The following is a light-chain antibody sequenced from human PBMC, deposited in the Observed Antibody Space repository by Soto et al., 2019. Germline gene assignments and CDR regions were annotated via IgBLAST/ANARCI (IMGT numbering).Light chain of an antibody. V-gene: IGKV1-5*03. CDR3: QHYNSYSES. Sequence: DIQMTQSPSTLSGSVGDRVTITCRASQTISSWLAWYQQKPGKAPKLMIYKASTLKSGVPSRFSGSGSGTEFTLTSCSLQPDDFATYYCQHYNSYSESFGQGTKVELK. CDR1: QTISSW. J-gene: IGKJ1*01. CDR2: KAS.